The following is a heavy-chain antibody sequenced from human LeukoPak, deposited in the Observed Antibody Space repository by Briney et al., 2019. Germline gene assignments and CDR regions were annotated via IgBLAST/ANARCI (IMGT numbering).Heavy chain of an antibody. CDR3: AKRYSGSFSFDY. J-gene: IGHJ4*02. V-gene: IGHV3-23*01. CDR1: GFTVGSYA. D-gene: IGHD1-26*01. Sequence: GGSLRLSCAASGFTVGSYAMSWGRRAPGEGLGWVSAISGGGGSTYYADSVKGRFTISRDNSKNTLYLQMNSLRAEDTAVYYCAKRYSGSFSFDYWGQGTLVTVSS. CDR2: ISGGGGST.